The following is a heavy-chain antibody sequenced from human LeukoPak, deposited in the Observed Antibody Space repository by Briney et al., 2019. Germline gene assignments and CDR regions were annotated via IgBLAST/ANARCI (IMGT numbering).Heavy chain of an antibody. D-gene: IGHD3-10*01. CDR3: AKRGSI. V-gene: IGHV3-23*01. J-gene: IGHJ4*02. CDR1: GFTFSSYA. Sequence: PGGSLRLSCAASGFTFSSYAMTWVRQAPGKGLEWVSDINGSGGRTYYTDSVKGRFTISRDNSKNTLYLQMISLRDGDTAMYYCAKRGSIWGQGTLVSVSS. CDR2: INGSGGRT.